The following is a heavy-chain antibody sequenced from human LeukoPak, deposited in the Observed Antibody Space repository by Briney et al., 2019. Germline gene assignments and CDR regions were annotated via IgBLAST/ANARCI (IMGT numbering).Heavy chain of an antibody. D-gene: IGHD2-15*01. J-gene: IGHJ4*02. V-gene: IGHV3-30*02. Sequence: GGSLRLSCAASGFNFNNYDMHWVRQAPGKGLEWVAFIRYDGSNKYYADSVKGRFTISRDNSKNTLYLQMNSLRAEDTSVYYCAKDWGYCSGGHCVAGNYWGQGTLVTVSS. CDR3: AKDWGYCSGGHCVAGNY. CDR1: GFNFNNYD. CDR2: IRYDGSNK.